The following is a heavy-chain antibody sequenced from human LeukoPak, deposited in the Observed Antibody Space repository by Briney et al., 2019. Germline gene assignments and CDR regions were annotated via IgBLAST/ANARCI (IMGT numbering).Heavy chain of an antibody. D-gene: IGHD1-26*01. CDR3: ARDRWDKSTGRYFDY. CDR1: GGSFSGYY. Sequence: SETLSLTCAVYGGSFSGYYWSWIRQPPGKGLESNGEINHSGSTNYNPSLKSRVTISVDTSKNQFSLKLSSVTAADTAVYYCARDRWDKSTGRYFDYWGQGTLVTVSS. V-gene: IGHV4-34*01. CDR2: INHSGST. J-gene: IGHJ4*02.